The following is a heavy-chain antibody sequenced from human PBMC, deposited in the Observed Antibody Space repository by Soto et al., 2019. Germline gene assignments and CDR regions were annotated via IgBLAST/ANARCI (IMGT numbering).Heavy chain of an antibody. V-gene: IGHV4-34*01. J-gene: IGHJ4*02. CDR2: INYSGNT. CDR1: GGSLSGYY. D-gene: IGHD1-26*01. CDR3: ARHHVRGRTIAGAAEF. Sequence: QVQLQQWGAGLLKPSETLSLTCAVYGGSLSGYYWSWIRQPPGKALEWIGEINYSGNTNYNPSLKSRVTISVDTSKNQRFLNLSSVTAADTAMYYCARHHVRGRTIAGAAEFWGQGTLVTVSS.